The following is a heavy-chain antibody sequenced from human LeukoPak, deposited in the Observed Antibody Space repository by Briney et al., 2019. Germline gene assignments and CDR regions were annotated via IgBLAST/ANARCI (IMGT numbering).Heavy chain of an antibody. CDR2: IKSKTDGGTT. V-gene: IGHV3-15*01. CDR1: GFTFSNAW. Sequence: GGSLRLSCAASGFTFSNAWMSWVRQAPGKGLEWVGRIKSKTDGGTTDYAAPVKGRFTISRNDSKNTLYLQMNSLKTEDTAVYYCTTVELGMIVVVNYFDYWGQATLVTVSS. D-gene: IGHD3-22*01. CDR3: TTVELGMIVVVNYFDY. J-gene: IGHJ4*02.